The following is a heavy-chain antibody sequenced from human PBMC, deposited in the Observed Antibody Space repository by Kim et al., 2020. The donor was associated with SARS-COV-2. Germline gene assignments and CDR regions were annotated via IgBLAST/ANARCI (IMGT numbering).Heavy chain of an antibody. CDR1: GGSISSYY. CDR2: IYYSGST. Sequence: SETLSLTCTVSGGSISSYYWSWIRQPPGKVLEWIGYIYYSGSTNYNPSLKSRVTISVDTSKNQFSLKLSSVTAADTAVYYCARRDKVTQYGMDVWGQGTTVTVSS. V-gene: IGHV4-59*08. D-gene: IGHD5-18*01. J-gene: IGHJ6*02. CDR3: ARRDKVTQYGMDV.